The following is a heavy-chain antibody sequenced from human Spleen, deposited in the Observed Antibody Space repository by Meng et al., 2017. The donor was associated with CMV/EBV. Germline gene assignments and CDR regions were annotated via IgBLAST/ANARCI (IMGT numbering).Heavy chain of an antibody. CDR3: ARTDGQYFDS. CDR1: GESINSDIYY. D-gene: IGHD2-8*01. CDR2: VFYSGGT. V-gene: IGHV4-39*01. J-gene: IGHJ4*02. Sequence: TCTASGESINSDIYYWGWIRQPPGKGLEWVGNVFYSGGTYYNASLKSRLTISVDASRNQFSLRLTSVTAADSAVYYCARTDGQYFDSWGRGTLVTVSS.